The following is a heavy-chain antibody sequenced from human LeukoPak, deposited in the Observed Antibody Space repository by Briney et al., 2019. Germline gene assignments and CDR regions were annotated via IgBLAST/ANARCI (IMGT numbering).Heavy chain of an antibody. V-gene: IGHV4-30-2*01. Sequence: SETLSLTCTVSGGSISSGGYYWSWIRQPPGKGLEWIGYIYHSGSTYYNPSLKSRVTISVDRSKNQFSLKLSSVTAADTAVYYCARVSPGGNAFDIWGQGTMVTVSS. CDR3: ARVSPGGNAFDI. J-gene: IGHJ3*02. CDR2: IYHSGST. D-gene: IGHD4-23*01. CDR1: GGSISSGGYY.